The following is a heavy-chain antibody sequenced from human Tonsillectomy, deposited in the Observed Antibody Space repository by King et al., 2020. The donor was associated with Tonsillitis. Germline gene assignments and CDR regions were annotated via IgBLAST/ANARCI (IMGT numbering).Heavy chain of an antibody. CDR1: GFTFDDYA. Sequence: QLVQSGGGLVQPGRSLRLSCAASGFTFDDYAMHWVRQAPGKGLEWVSGISWNSGSIGYADSVKGRFTISRDNAKNSLYLQMKSMRAEDTALYYCAKDRSLELSSSWPWKYTWFAPWGQGTLVPVSS. D-gene: IGHD6-13*01. CDR3: AKDRSLELSSSWPWKYTWFAP. J-gene: IGHJ5*02. V-gene: IGHV3-9*01. CDR2: ISWNSGSI.